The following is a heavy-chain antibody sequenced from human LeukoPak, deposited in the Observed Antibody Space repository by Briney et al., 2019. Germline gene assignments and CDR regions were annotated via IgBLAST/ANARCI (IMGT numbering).Heavy chain of an antibody. CDR1: GFTFSNYW. D-gene: IGHD3-22*01. V-gene: IGHV3-7*01. J-gene: IGHJ4*02. CDR2: IKQDGSEK. Sequence: GGSLRLSCAASGFTFSNYWMSWVRQAPGKGLEWLANIKQDGSEKYYVDSVKGRFTISRDNAKNSLYLQMNSLRAEDTAVYYCARGGYYDMFDYWGQGTLVTVSS. CDR3: ARGGYYDMFDY.